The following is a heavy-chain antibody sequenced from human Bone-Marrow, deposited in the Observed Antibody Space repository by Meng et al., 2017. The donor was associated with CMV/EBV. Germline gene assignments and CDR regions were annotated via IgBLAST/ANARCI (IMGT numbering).Heavy chain of an antibody. J-gene: IGHJ4*02. CDR3: ARRVRRPITRIEEGAYFDY. D-gene: IGHD3-22*01. Sequence: GESMKISSKVSGYPFTSYWIGWVRQMPGKGLEWMGIIYPGDSDTRYSPSFQGQVTISADKSISTAYLQWSSMKASDTAMYYCARRVRRPITRIEEGAYFDYWGQGTLVTVSS. CDR2: IYPGDSDT. CDR1: GYPFTSYW. V-gene: IGHV5-51*01.